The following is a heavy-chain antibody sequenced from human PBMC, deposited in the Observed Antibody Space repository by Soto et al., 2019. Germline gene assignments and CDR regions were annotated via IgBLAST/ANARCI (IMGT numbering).Heavy chain of an antibody. CDR2: IWYDGSNK. Sequence: QVQLVESGGGVVQPGRSLRLSCVASGFTFSSYGMHWVRQAPGKGLEWVAVIWYDGSNKYYADSVKGRFTISRDNSKNTLYLQMNSLRAEDTAVYYCARDGGVAATMIDYWGQGTLVTVSS. CDR3: ARDGGVAATMIDY. CDR1: GFTFSSYG. J-gene: IGHJ4*02. V-gene: IGHV3-33*01. D-gene: IGHD2-15*01.